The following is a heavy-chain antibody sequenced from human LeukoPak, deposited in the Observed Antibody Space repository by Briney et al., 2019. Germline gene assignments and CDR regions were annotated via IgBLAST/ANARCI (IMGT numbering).Heavy chain of an antibody. CDR2: ISYDGSNK. CDR3: ARDRPGIAAAGTPEYFQH. Sequence: GGSLRLSCAASGFTFSNYAMHWVRQAPGKGLEWVAVISYDGSNKYYADSVKGRFTISRDNSKNTLYLQMNSLRAEDTAVYYCARDRPGIAAAGTPEYFQHWGQGTLVTVSS. V-gene: IGHV3-30*04. D-gene: IGHD6-13*01. J-gene: IGHJ1*01. CDR1: GFTFSNYA.